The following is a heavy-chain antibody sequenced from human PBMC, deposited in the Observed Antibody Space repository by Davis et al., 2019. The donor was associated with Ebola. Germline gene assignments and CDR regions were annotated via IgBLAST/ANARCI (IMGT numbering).Heavy chain of an antibody. CDR3: ARELAEGADY. CDR1: GYTFTGYY. J-gene: IGHJ4*02. CDR2: INPIFGTA. D-gene: IGHD1-26*01. Sequence: SVKVSCKASGYTFTGYYMHWVRQAPGQGLEWMGWINPIFGTANYAQKFQGRVTITADESTSTAYMELSSLRSEDTAVYYCARELAEGADYWGQGTLVTVSS. V-gene: IGHV1-69*13.